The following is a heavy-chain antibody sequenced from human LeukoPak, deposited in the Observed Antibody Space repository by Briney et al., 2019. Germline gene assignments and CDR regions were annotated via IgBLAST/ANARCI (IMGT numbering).Heavy chain of an antibody. Sequence: GASVKVSCKASGGTFSSYAISWVRQAPGQGLEWMGGIIPIFGTANYAQKFQGRVTITADESTSTAYMELSSLRSEDTAVYYCARDAQPSIDYYDSRAQPPLWYWGQGTLVTVSS. CDR1: GGTFSSYA. D-gene: IGHD3-22*01. J-gene: IGHJ4*02. V-gene: IGHV1-69*13. CDR3: ARDAQPSIDYYDSRAQPPLWY. CDR2: IIPIFGTA.